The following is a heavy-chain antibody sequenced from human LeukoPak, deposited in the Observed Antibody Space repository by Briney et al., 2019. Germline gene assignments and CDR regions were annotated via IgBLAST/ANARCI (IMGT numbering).Heavy chain of an antibody. V-gene: IGHV4-4*07. J-gene: IGHJ2*01. Sequence: SETLSLTCAVSGGSISSNYWSWIRQPAGKGLEWIGRVYSSGSTNANPSLTNYNPSLKGRVTMSADTSNNQFSLRLTSVTAADTAVYYCARVSWDSKYYDILDWYFDLWGRGTLVIVSS. D-gene: IGHD3-9*01. CDR3: ARVSWDSKYYDILDWYFDL. CDR2: VYSSGSTNANPSLT. CDR1: GGSISSNY.